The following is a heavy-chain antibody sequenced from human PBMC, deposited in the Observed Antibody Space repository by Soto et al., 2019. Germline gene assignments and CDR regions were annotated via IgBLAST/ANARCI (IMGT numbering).Heavy chain of an antibody. D-gene: IGHD2-15*01. J-gene: IGHJ4*02. CDR1: GFTFSSSA. Sequence: GGSLRLSCAASGFTFSSSAMSWVRQAPGKGLEWVAAISGSGGSTYYADSVKGRFTISRDNSKNTLYLQMNSLRAEDTAVYYCAKRVDIVVVVAAKGGYDYWGQGTLVTVSS. V-gene: IGHV3-23*01. CDR3: AKRVDIVVVVAAKGGYDY. CDR2: ISGSGGST.